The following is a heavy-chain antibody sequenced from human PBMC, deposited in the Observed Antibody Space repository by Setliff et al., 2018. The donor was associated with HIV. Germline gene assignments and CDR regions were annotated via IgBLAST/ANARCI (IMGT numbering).Heavy chain of an antibody. CDR1: GGSISSSDYY. J-gene: IGHJ4*02. D-gene: IGHD3-10*01. Sequence: TSETLSLTCTVSGGSISSSDYYWGWIRQPPGKGLEWIGSIHYTGRSFHNPSLKSRITISVDTSKNQFSLKLSSVTAADTAVYYCGRENPGDYWGQGTLVTVSS. CDR2: IHYTGRS. V-gene: IGHV4-39*01. CDR3: GRENPGDY.